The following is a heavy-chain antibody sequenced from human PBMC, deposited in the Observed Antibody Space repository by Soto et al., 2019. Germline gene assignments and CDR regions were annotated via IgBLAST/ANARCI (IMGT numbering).Heavy chain of an antibody. Sequence: GGSLRLSCAASGFTFSDYYMSWIRQAPGKGLEWVSYISSSGSTIYYADSVKGRFTISRDNAKNSLYLQMNSLRAEDTAVYYCARDRERYSGYEDQGWGQGTLVTVSS. CDR3: ARDRERYSGYEDQG. J-gene: IGHJ4*02. CDR2: ISSSGSTI. CDR1: GFTFSDYY. D-gene: IGHD5-12*01. V-gene: IGHV3-11*01.